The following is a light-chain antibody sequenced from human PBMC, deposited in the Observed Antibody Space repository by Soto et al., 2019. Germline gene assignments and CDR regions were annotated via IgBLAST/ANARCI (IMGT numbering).Light chain of an antibody. CDR2: VVS. J-gene: IGLJ1*01. V-gene: IGLV2-14*01. CDR1: SSDVGGYNY. Sequence: QSALTQPASVSGSPGQSITISCTGTSSDVGGYNYVSWYQQHPGKAPKLMIYVVSNRPSGVSNRFSGSKSGNTASLTISGLQAEDEADYYCISYTSSSTRVFGTGTKVTVL. CDR3: ISYTSSSTRV.